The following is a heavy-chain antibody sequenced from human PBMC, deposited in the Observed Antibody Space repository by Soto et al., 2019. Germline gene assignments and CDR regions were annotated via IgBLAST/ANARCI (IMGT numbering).Heavy chain of an antibody. CDR2: ISWDGGST. V-gene: IGHV3-43*01. CDR3: AKEGYSYGYFDY. D-gene: IGHD5-18*01. CDR1: GFTFDDYT. Sequence: VQLVESGGVVVQPGGSLRLSCAASGFTFDDYTMHWVRQAPGKGLEWVSLISWDGGSTYYADSVKGRFTISRDNSKNSLYLQMNSLRTEDTALYYCAKEGYSYGYFDYWGQGTLVTVSS. J-gene: IGHJ4*02.